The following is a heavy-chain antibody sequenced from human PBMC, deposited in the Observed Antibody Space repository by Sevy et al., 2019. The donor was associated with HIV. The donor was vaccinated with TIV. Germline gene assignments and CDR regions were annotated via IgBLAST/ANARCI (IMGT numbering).Heavy chain of an antibody. CDR2: LSFGCGKL. CDR3: AREGCTRPHDY. CDR1: GFAFYDYS. Sequence: VGSLRLSCAASGFAFYDYSMSWIRQAPGKGLEWVATLSFGCGKLNYADSVKGRFTISRDNSKNSFYLQMDNLRVEDTALYYCAREGCTRPHDYWGQGTRVTVSS. J-gene: IGHJ4*02. D-gene: IGHD2-8*01. V-gene: IGHV3-23*01.